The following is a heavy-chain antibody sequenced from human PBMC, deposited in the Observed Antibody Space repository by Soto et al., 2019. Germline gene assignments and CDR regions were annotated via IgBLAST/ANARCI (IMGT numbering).Heavy chain of an antibody. J-gene: IGHJ4*02. CDR1: GGTFSSYA. D-gene: IGHD2-15*01. CDR2: IIPIFGTA. CDR3: ARDSGIQYGGSLHFDY. Sequence: SVKVSCKASGGTFSSYAISWVRQAPGQGLEWMGGIIPIFGTANYAQKFQGRVTITADESTSTAYMELSSLRSEDTAVYYCARDSGIQYGGSLHFDYWGQGTLVTVSS. V-gene: IGHV1-69*13.